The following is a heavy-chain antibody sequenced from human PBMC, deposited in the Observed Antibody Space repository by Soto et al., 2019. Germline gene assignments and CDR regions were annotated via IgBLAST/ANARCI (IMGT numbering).Heavy chain of an antibody. CDR1: GYTFTTYG. Sequence: QVQLVQSGAEVKKPGASVKVSCKASGYTFTTYGISWVRQAPGQGLEWMGWISAYNGNTNYAQKVQGRVTKTTGTFTRTGYMGLRGLGSGGKGVDFCARSRNVARPLDYWGQGTLVTVSS. J-gene: IGHJ4*02. CDR3: ARSRNVARPLDY. V-gene: IGHV1-18*04. CDR2: ISAYNGNT. D-gene: IGHD2-15*01.